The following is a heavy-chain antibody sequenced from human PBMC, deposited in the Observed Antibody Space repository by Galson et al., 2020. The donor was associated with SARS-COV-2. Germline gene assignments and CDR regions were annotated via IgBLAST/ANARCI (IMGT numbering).Heavy chain of an antibody. CDR1: GFTFSSYG. J-gene: IGHJ6*02. CDR2: IWYDGSNK. Sequence: QLGESLKISCAASGFTFSSYGMHWVRQAPGKGLEWVAVIWYDGSNKYYADSVKGRFTISRDNSKNTLYLQMNSLRAEDTAVYYCARVRGSSWYSDGMDVWGQGTTVTVSS. V-gene: IGHV3-33*01. D-gene: IGHD6-13*01. CDR3: ARVRGSSWYSDGMDV.